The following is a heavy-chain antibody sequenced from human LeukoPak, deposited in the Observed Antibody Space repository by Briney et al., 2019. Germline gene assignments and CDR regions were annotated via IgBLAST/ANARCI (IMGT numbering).Heavy chain of an antibody. J-gene: IGHJ5*02. V-gene: IGHV4-39*07. CDR3: ARDVLYCSSTSCYNNWFDP. Sequence: PSETLSLTCTVSGGSISSSSYYWGWIRQPPGKGLEWIGSIYYSGSTYYNPSLKSRVTISVDTSKNQFSLKLSSVTAADTAVYYCARDVLYCSSTSCYNNWFDPWGQGTLVTVSS. CDR2: IYYSGST. D-gene: IGHD2-2*01. CDR1: GGSISSSSYY.